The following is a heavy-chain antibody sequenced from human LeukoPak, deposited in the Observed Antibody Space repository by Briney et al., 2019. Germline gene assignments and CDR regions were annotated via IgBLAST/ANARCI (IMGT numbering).Heavy chain of an antibody. J-gene: IGHJ4*02. CDR1: GGSISSGSYY. CDR2: IYTSGST. D-gene: IGHD6-19*01. V-gene: IGHV4-61*02. CDR3: ARGVAVAVFYYFDY. Sequence: SQTLSLTCTVSGGSISSGSYYWSWIRQPAGKGLEWIGRIYTSGSTNYNPSLKSRVTISVDTSKNQFSLKLSSVTAADTAVYYCARGVAVAVFYYFDYWGQGTLVTVSS.